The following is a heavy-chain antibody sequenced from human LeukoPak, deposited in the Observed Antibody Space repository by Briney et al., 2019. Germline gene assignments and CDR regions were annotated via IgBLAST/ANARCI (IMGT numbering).Heavy chain of an antibody. CDR1: GFTFSSYA. CDR3: AKDRGGYNPNYFDY. CDR2: ISGSGGST. V-gene: IGHV3-23*01. Sequence: PGGSLRLSCAASGFTFSSYAMSWVRQAPGKGLEWVSSISGSGGSTYYADSVKGRFTISRDNSKNMLYLQMNSLRAEDTAVYYCAKDRGGYNPNYFDYWGQGTLVTVSS. D-gene: IGHD5-24*01. J-gene: IGHJ4*02.